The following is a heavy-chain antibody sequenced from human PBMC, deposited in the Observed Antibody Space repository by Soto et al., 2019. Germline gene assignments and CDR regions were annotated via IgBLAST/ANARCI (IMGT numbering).Heavy chain of an antibody. V-gene: IGHV4-30-2*01. CDR1: GGSISSGGYS. CDR2: IYHSGNT. Sequence: PSETLSLTCAVSGGSISSGGYSWTWIRQPPGKGLEWIGYIYHSGNTYYNPSLKSRVTISGDRSKNQFTLNLSSVTAADTAVYYCASNVAADDDLDVSGQGTMDTVSS. CDR3: ASNVAADDDLDV. D-gene: IGHD2-15*01. J-gene: IGHJ3*01.